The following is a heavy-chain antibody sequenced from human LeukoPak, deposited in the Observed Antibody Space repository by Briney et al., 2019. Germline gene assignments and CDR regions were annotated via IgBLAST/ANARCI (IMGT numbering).Heavy chain of an antibody. CDR1: GFIFSNAW. D-gene: IGHD2-21*01. CDR3: ARAIRTAAPDS. Sequence: PGGSLRLSCAASGFIFSNAWMTWVRQAPGKGLVWVSSINSDGSSTTYADSVKGRFAIFRDSAKNTLYLQMNSLTVEDTSTYYCARAIRTAAPDSWGQGTLVTVSS. CDR2: INSDGSST. J-gene: IGHJ5*02. V-gene: IGHV3-74*01.